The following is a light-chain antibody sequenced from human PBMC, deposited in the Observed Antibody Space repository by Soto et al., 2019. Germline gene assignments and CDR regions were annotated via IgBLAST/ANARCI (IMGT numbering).Light chain of an antibody. CDR3: QQRSNWPSIT. CDR2: DAS. CDR1: QSVSIY. J-gene: IGKJ5*01. Sequence: EAVLTQSPATLSFSPGERATLSCRASQSVSIYLAWYQQKPGQAPRLLISDASNRATVIPVRFSGSGSGTDFTLTISSLEAEDSAVYYCQQRSNWPSITFGQGTRLEIK. V-gene: IGKV3-11*01.